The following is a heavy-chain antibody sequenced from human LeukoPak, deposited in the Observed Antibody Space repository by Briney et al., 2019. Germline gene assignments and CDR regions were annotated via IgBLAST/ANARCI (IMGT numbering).Heavy chain of an antibody. CDR3: ARGAPYYYDSSGYSP. V-gene: IGHV1-18*01. CDR1: GYIFSNYD. J-gene: IGHJ5*02. D-gene: IGHD3-22*01. Sequence: GASVKVSCKTSGYIFSNYDINWVRQAPGQGLEWMGWISAYNGNTNYAQKLQGRVTMTTDTSTSTAYMELRSLRSDDTAVYYCARGAPYYYDSSGYSPWGQGTLVTVSS. CDR2: ISAYNGNT.